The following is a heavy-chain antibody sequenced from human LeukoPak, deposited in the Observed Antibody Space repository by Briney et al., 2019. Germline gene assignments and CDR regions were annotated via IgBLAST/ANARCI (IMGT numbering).Heavy chain of an antibody. CDR2: IKSKIGGGTI. J-gene: IGHJ4*02. D-gene: IGHD6-25*01. CDR1: GFTFSDAW. Sequence: GGSLRLSCVASGFTFSDAWMSWVRQAPGKGLEWVGRIKSKIGGGTIDYAAPVKGRFTISRDDSRNTLYLQMNSLKTEDTAVYYCTTRRQDGWGQGTLVTVSS. CDR3: TTRRQDG. V-gene: IGHV3-15*01.